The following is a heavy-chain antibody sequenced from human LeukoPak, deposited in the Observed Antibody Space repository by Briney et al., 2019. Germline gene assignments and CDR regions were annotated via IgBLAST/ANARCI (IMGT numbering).Heavy chain of an antibody. CDR2: IYTSGST. D-gene: IGHD1-26*01. Sequence: SEALSLTCTVSGGSISSYYWSWIRQPAGKGLEWIGRIYTSGSTNYNPSLKSRVTMSVDTSKNRFSLKLSSVTAADTAVYYCARGLGLRGELLNNWFDPWGQGTLVTVSS. CDR1: GGSISSYY. V-gene: IGHV4-4*07. CDR3: ARGLGLRGELLNNWFDP. J-gene: IGHJ5*02.